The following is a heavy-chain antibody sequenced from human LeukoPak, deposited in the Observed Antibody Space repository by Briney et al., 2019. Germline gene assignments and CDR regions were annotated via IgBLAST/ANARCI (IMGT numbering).Heavy chain of an antibody. CDR1: GGSISNYY. V-gene: IGHV4-59*01. D-gene: IGHD3-10*01. Sequence: SETLSLTCTVSGGSISNYYWSWIRQPPGKGLEWIGYIYYSGSTNYNPSLKSRVTISVDTSKNQFSLKLSSVIAADTAVYYCARDSLWFGGIDYWGQGTLVTVSS. CDR3: ARDSLWFGGIDY. J-gene: IGHJ4*02. CDR2: IYYSGST.